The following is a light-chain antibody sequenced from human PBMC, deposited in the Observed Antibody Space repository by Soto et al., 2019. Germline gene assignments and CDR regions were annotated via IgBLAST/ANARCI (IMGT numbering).Light chain of an antibody. CDR1: QSISSW. Sequence: DIQMTQSPSTLSASVGDRVTITCRASQSISSWLAWYQQKPGKAPKLLIYDASSLESGVPSRFSGSGSGREFRLTISSLQHEEFATYYCQQYNSYSGFTFGPGTKVDIK. V-gene: IGKV1-5*01. CDR2: DAS. J-gene: IGKJ3*01. CDR3: QQYNSYSGFT.